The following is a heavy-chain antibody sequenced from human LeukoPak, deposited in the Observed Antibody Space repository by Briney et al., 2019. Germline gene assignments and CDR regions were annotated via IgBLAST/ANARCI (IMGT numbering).Heavy chain of an antibody. D-gene: IGHD2-2*01. CDR2: ISGSGGST. CDR1: GFTFSSYA. J-gene: IGHJ4*02. CDR3: AKDRQKYCSSTSCYLDYFDY. Sequence: GGSLRLSCAASGFTFSSYAISWVRQAPGKGLECVSAISGSGGSTYYADSVKGRFTISRDNSKNTLYLQMNSLRAEDTAVYYCAKDRQKYCSSTSCYLDYFDYWGQGTLVTVSS. V-gene: IGHV3-23*01.